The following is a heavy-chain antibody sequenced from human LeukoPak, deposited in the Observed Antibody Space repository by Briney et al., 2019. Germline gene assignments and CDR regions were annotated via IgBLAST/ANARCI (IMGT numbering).Heavy chain of an antibody. CDR2: MNPNSGNT. V-gene: IGHV1-8*01. D-gene: IGHD6-13*01. CDR1: GYTFTSYD. Sequence: ASVKVSCKASGYTFTSYDINWVRQATGQGLEWMGWMNPNSGNTGYAQKFQGRVTMTRNTSISTAYMELSSLRSEDAAVYYCARGIAAAGTPLEFDYWGQGTLVTVSS. J-gene: IGHJ4*02. CDR3: ARGIAAAGTPLEFDY.